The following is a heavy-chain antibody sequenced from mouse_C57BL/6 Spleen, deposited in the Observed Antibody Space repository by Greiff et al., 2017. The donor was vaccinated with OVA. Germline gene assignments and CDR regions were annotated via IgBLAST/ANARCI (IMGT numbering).Heavy chain of an antibody. CDR3: ARDITTVVAPY. Sequence: EVQVVESGGGLVKPGGSLKLSCAASGFTFSSYAMSWVRQTPEKRLEWVATISDGGSYTYYPDNVKGRFTISRDNAKNNLYLQMSHLKSEDTAMYYCARDITTVVAPYWGQGTLVTVSA. J-gene: IGHJ3*01. CDR2: ISDGGSYT. V-gene: IGHV5-4*01. CDR1: GFTFSSYA. D-gene: IGHD1-1*01.